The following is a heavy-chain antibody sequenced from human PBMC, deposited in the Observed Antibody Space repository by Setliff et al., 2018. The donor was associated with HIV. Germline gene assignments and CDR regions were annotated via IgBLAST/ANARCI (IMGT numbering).Heavy chain of an antibody. J-gene: IGHJ4*02. CDR1: GGTFRKYS. CDR2: IVPIFGTT. Sequence: SVKVSCKVSGGTFRKYSMNWIRQAPGQGLEWMGGIVPIFGTTKYAQKFQGRVTITADESTSTVYMALSSLTCEDTAVYYCARAPRGVGSSSYFDYWGQGALVTVSS. V-gene: IGHV1-69*13. D-gene: IGHD2-2*01. CDR3: ARAPRGVGSSSYFDY.